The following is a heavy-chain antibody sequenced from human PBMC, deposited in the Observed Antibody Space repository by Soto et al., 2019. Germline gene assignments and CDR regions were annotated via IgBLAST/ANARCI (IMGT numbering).Heavy chain of an antibody. D-gene: IGHD1-26*01. CDR1: GYTFTSYA. CDR3: ASSGSYWGIDY. Sequence: QVQLVQSGAEEQKPGASVKVSCKASGYTFTSYAMHWVRQAPGQRLEWMGWINAGNGNTKYSQKFQGRVTITRDTSASTVYMELSSLRSEDTAVYYCASSGSYWGIDYWGQGTLVTVSS. V-gene: IGHV1-3*05. CDR2: INAGNGNT. J-gene: IGHJ4*02.